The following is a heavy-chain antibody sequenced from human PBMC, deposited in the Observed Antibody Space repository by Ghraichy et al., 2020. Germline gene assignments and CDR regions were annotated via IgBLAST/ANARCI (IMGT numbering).Heavy chain of an antibody. CDR3: ARGGTIFGVVTNFDY. D-gene: IGHD3-3*01. CDR1: GGSISSGGYY. CDR2: IYYSGST. J-gene: IGHJ4*02. V-gene: IGHV4-31*03. Sequence: SETLSLTCTVSGGSISSGGYYWSWIRQHPGKGLEWIGYIYYSGSTYYNPSLKSRVTISVDTSKNQFSLKLSSVTAADTAVYYCARGGTIFGVVTNFDYWGQGTLVTVSS.